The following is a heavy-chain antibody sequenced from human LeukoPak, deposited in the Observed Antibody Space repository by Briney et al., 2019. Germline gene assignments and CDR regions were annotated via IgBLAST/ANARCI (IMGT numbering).Heavy chain of an antibody. CDR2: ISAYNGNT. D-gene: IGHD2-2*01. CDR3: ARGEGCSSTSCYASHWFDP. V-gene: IGHV1-18*01. Sequence: ASVKVSCKASGYTFTSYGISWVRQAPGQGLEWMGWISAYNGNTNYAQKLQGRVTMTTDTSTSTAYMELSRLRSDDTAVYYCARGEGCSSTSCYASHWFDPWGQGTLVTVSS. CDR1: GYTFTSYG. J-gene: IGHJ5*02.